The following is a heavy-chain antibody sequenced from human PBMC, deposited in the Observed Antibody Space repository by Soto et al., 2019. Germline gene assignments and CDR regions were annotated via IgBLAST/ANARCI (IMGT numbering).Heavy chain of an antibody. V-gene: IGHV3-23*01. D-gene: IGHD6-13*01. CDR2: ISGSGGST. J-gene: IGHJ6*02. CDR1: GFTFSSYA. CDR3: AKVWSVAAAGTFAGMDV. Sequence: GSLRLSCAASGFTFSSYAMSWVRQAPGKGLEWVSAISGSGGSTYYADSVKGRFTISRDNSKNTLYLQMNSLRAEDTAVYYCAKVWSVAAAGTFAGMDVWGQGTTVTVSS.